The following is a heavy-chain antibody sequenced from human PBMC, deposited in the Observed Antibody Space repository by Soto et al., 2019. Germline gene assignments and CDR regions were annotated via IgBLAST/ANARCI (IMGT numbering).Heavy chain of an antibody. CDR3: EKDDNSGNSGDYGVLDY. J-gene: IGHJ4*02. CDR2: SSWNSGSI. Sequence: EVQLVESGGGLVQPGRSLRLSCAASGFTFDDYAMHWVRHAPGKGLDCVSCSSWNSGSIGYADSVKGRFTISRDNAKNYLYLQMNSLRAEDTDLSYYEKDDNSGNSGDYGVLDYWGQGTLVTVSS. CDR1: GFTFDDYA. D-gene: IGHD4-17*01. V-gene: IGHV3-9*01.